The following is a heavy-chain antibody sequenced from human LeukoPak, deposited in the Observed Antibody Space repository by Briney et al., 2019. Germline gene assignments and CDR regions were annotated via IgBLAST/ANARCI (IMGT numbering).Heavy chain of an antibody. V-gene: IGHV3-23*01. CDR1: GFTFRSYA. D-gene: IGHD6-19*01. CDR3: AKEAVAGDYFDY. CDR2: ISGSGGST. Sequence: GGSLRLSCAAPGFTFRSYAMSWVRQAPGKGLEWVSAISGSGGSTYYADSVRGRFTIARDNSKNTLHLQMNSLRDEDTAVYYCAKEAVAGDYFDYWGQGTLVTVSS. J-gene: IGHJ4*02.